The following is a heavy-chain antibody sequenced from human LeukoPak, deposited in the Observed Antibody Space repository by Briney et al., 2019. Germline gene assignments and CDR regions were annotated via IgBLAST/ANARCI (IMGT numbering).Heavy chain of an antibody. Sequence: ASVKVSCKASGYTFTGYYMHWVRQAPGQGLEWMGWINPNSGGTNYAQKFQGRVTMTRDTSISTACMELSRLRSDDTAVYYCARVYSGYDSHCDYWGQGTLVTVSS. CDR3: ARVYSGYDSHCDY. CDR2: INPNSGGT. J-gene: IGHJ4*02. CDR1: GYTFTGYY. V-gene: IGHV1-2*02. D-gene: IGHD5-12*01.